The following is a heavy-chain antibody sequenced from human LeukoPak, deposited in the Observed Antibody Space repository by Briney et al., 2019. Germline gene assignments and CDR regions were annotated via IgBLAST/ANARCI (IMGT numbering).Heavy chain of an antibody. J-gene: IGHJ4*02. CDR2: ISHHGSNE. D-gene: IGHD3-9*01. V-gene: IGHV3-30*14. CDR3: ARVHDTTGYYHYFDS. CDR1: GFTFSTYP. Sequence: GGSLRFSCEASGFTFSTYPMHWVRQAPDKGLEWVAMISHHGSNEYYADSVKGRFTISRDNSKNTLYLQMNNPRVEDTAIYYCARVHDTTGYYHYFDSWGQGTLVTVSP.